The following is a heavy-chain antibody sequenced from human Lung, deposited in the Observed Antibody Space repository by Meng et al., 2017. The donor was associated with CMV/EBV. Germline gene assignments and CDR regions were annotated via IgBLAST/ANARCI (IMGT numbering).Heavy chain of an antibody. Sequence: SGFTFSTSSLHWVRPAPGQGLEWVASISYDGTIKYDAGAVKGRFTISRDNSKNTLFLEMSSLRIEDTAVYYCARVEEPHSGYLPPSHWGQGTLVTVSS. D-gene: IGHD5-12*01. CDR3: ARVEEPHSGYLPPSH. CDR2: ISYDGTIK. CDR1: GFTFSTSS. V-gene: IGHV3-30*04. J-gene: IGHJ4*02.